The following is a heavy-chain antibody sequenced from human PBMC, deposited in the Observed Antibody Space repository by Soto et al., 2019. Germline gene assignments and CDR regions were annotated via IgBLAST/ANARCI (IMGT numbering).Heavy chain of an antibody. CDR1: GGTFSSYA. V-gene: IGHV1-69*06. J-gene: IGHJ6*02. D-gene: IGHD6-13*01. Sequence: QVQLVQSGAEAKKPGSSVKVSCKTSGGTFSSYAISWVRQAPGQGLEWMGGIVPLFRTTNYAQKFQGRVTITADTSTYTVYVGLRGLRSGDTAVYYCARGGYSSTWSNLLDRSGLDVWGQGTTVTVSS. CDR2: IVPLFRTT. CDR3: ARGGYSSTWSNLLDRSGLDV.